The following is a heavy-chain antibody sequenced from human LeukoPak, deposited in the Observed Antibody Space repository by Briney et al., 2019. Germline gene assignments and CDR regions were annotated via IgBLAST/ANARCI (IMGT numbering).Heavy chain of an antibody. V-gene: IGHV1-18*01. CDR3: ARIPTKYSYGSASDY. D-gene: IGHD5-18*01. CDR2: ISAYNGNT. Sequence: GASVKVSCKASGYTFTSYGISWGRQAPGQGLEWMGWISAYNGNTNYAQKLQGRVTMTTDTSTSTAYMELRSLRSDDTAVYYCARIPTKYSYGSASDYWGQGTLVTVSS. CDR1: GYTFTSYG. J-gene: IGHJ4*02.